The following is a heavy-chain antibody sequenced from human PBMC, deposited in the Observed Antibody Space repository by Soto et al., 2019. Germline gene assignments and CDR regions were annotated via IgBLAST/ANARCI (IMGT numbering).Heavy chain of an antibody. CDR2: IYATGTT. CDR1: GATISGFY. V-gene: IGHV4-4*07. J-gene: IGHJ5*02. D-gene: IGHD1-1*01. CDR3: VRDGTKILRDWLDL. Sequence: SETLSLTCTVSGATISGFYWSWIRKSAGKGLEWIGRIYATGTTDYNPSLKSRAMMSVDKSKKHFFLKLRSVTAADTAVYYCVRDGTKILRDWLDLWGQGISVTVS.